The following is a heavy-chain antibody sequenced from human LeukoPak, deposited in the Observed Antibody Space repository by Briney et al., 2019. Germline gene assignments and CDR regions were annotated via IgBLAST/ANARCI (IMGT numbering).Heavy chain of an antibody. CDR1: GFTFSSYG. J-gene: IGHJ4*02. Sequence: GGSLRLSCAASGFTFSSYGMHWVRQAPGKGLEWVAVISYDGSNKYYADSVKGRFTISRDNSKNTLYLQMNSLRAEDTAVYYCATPTHDILTGYYNVWEDFDYWGQGTLVTVSS. CDR2: ISYDGSNK. D-gene: IGHD3-9*01. V-gene: IGHV3-30*03. CDR3: ATPTHDILTGYYNVWEDFDY.